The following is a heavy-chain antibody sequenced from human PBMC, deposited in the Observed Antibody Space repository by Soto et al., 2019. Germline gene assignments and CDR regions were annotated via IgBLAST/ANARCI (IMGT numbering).Heavy chain of an antibody. CDR2: IYYRGST. D-gene: IGHD6-13*01. CDR3: ASDLSGSRATIDY. CDR1: GTSIRSGGYY. Sequence: LSLTCTVSGTSIRSGGYYWTWIRQRPGKGLEWLGYIYYRGSTYYNPSLKTRVTLSLDPSKSQFSLTLTSVTAADTAIYYCASDLSGSRATIDYWGLGALVTVSS. V-gene: IGHV4-31*03. J-gene: IGHJ4*02.